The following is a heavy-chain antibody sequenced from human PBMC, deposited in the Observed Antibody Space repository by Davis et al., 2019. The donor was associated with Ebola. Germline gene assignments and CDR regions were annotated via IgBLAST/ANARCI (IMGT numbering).Heavy chain of an antibody. Sequence: ASVKVSCKTSGGTFSTYAISWVRQAPGQGLEWMGWINPHNGNTNYGQNVQGRVIMTSDTATTTAYMEVGSLRSDDTAVYYCARAQFPTTSDHWGQGTLVTVSS. CDR3: ARAQFPTTSDH. CDR2: INPHNGNT. J-gene: IGHJ4*02. D-gene: IGHD1-1*01. V-gene: IGHV1-18*01. CDR1: GGTFSTYA.